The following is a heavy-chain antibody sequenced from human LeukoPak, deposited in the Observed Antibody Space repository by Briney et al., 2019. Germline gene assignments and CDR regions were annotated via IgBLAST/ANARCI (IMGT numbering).Heavy chain of an antibody. Sequence: SETLSLTCTVSGGSISSGGYYWSWIRQHPGKGLEWIGYIYYSGSTYYNPSLKSRVTISVDTSKNQFCLKLSSVTAADTAVYYCARAPLSGFGELLGAFDIWGQGTMVTVSS. J-gene: IGHJ3*02. D-gene: IGHD3-10*01. CDR3: ARAPLSGFGELLGAFDI. CDR1: GGSISSGGYY. V-gene: IGHV4-31*03. CDR2: IYYSGST.